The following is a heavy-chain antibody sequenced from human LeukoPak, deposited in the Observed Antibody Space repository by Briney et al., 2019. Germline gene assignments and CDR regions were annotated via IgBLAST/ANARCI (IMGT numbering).Heavy chain of an antibody. CDR2: IYYSGST. V-gene: IGHV4-59*12. Sequence: SETLSLTCTVSGGSISSYYWGWIRQPPGKGLEWIGYIYYSGSTNYNPSLKSRVTISVDTSKDQFSLKLSSVTAADTAVYYCARGIAAAGLPYNWFDPWDQGTLVTVSS. J-gene: IGHJ5*02. CDR1: GGSISSYY. D-gene: IGHD6-13*01. CDR3: ARGIAAAGLPYNWFDP.